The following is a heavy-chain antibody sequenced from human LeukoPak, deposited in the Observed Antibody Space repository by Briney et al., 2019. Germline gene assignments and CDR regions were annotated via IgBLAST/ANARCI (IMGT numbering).Heavy chain of an antibody. J-gene: IGHJ5*02. V-gene: IGHV3-48*03. Sequence: PGGSLRLSCAASGFTFSSYEMNWVRQAPGKGLEWVSYISSSGSTIYYADSVKGRFTISRDNAKNSLYLQMNSLRDEDTAVYYCAGMVYAENWFDPWGQGTLVTVSS. CDR1: GFTFSSYE. CDR2: ISSSGSTI. D-gene: IGHD2-8*01. CDR3: AGMVYAENWFDP.